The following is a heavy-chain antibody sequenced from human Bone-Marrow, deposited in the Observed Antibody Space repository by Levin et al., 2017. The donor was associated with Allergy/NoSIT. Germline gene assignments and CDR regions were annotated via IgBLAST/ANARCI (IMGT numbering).Heavy chain of an antibody. D-gene: IGHD2-15*01. J-gene: IGHJ3*02. V-gene: IGHV3-30*18. Sequence: GGSLRLSCAASGFTFSSYGMHWVRQAPGKGLEWVAVISYDGSNKYYADSVKGRFTISRDNSKNTLYLQMNSLRAEDTAVYYCAKGGYLGYCSGGSCEISREGLLQYAFDIWGQGTMVTVSS. CDR2: ISYDGSNK. CDR3: AKGGYLGYCSGGSCEISREGLLQYAFDI. CDR1: GFTFSSYG.